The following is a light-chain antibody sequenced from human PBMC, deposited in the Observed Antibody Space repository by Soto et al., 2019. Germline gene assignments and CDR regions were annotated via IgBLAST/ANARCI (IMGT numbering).Light chain of an antibody. CDR1: QSVSSNN. J-gene: IGKJ3*01. CDR2: GAS. Sequence: EIVLTQSPGTLSLSPGERATLSCRASQSVSSNNLAWYQQRPGQAPRVVIYGASTRATGIPERFIGSGSGTDFTLTISRLEPEDFAVYYCQQYGRSSFTFGPGTKVDIK. V-gene: IGKV3-20*01. CDR3: QQYGRSSFT.